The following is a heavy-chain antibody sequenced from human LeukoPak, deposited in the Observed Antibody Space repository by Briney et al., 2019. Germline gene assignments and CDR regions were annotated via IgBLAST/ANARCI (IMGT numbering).Heavy chain of an antibody. CDR1: GFTFSTYW. J-gene: IGHJ4*02. D-gene: IGHD6-19*01. CDR3: ARDSGGSLEN. Sequence: GGSLRLSCAASGFTFSTYWMAWVRQAPGKGLEWVANIKEDASEKYYVDSVKGRFTISRDNAKNSLYLQMNSLRAEDTAVYHCARDSGGSLENWGQGTLVTVSS. CDR2: IKEDASEK. V-gene: IGHV3-7*04.